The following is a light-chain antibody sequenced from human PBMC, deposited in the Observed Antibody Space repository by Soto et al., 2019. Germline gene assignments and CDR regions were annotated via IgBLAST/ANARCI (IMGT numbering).Light chain of an antibody. Sequence: EIVMTQSPATLSVSPGERATLSCRASQSVSSNLAWYQQKPGQAPRLLIYGASTRATGIPARFSGSGSGTEFTLTISCLQSEDCAVCYCQQYNNWPHTFGQETKEQIK. CDR2: GAS. CDR3: QQYNNWPHT. CDR1: QSVSSN. V-gene: IGKV3-15*01. J-gene: IGKJ1*01.